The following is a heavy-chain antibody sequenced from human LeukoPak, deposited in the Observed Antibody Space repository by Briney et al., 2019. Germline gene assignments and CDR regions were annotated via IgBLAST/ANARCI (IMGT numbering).Heavy chain of an antibody. CDR1: GFTFSSYA. Sequence: PGGSLRLSCAASGFTFSSYAMSWVRQAPGKGLEWVSAISGSGGSTYYADSVKGRFTISRDNSKNTLYLQMNSLRAEDTAVYYCAINPPPSYYDILTGYYRYWGQGTLVTVSS. CDR2: ISGSGGST. J-gene: IGHJ4*02. D-gene: IGHD3-9*01. V-gene: IGHV3-23*01. CDR3: AINPPPSYYDILTGYYRY.